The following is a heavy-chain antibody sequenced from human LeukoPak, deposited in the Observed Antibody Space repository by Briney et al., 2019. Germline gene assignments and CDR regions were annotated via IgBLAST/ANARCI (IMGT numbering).Heavy chain of an antibody. CDR2: ISGSGGST. CDR3: AKDQYFELLGDY. D-gene: IGHD6-19*01. CDR1: GFTFSSYA. V-gene: IGHV3-23*01. J-gene: IGHJ4*02. Sequence: GGSLRLSCAASGFTFSSYAMSWVRQAPGKGLEWVSAISGSGGSTYYADSVKGWFTISRDNSKNTLYLQMNSLRAEDTAVYYCAKDQYFELLGDYWGQGTLVTVSS.